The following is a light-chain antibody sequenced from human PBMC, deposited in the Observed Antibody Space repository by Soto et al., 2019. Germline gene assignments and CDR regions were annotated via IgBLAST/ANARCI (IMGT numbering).Light chain of an antibody. V-gene: IGLV1-44*01. Sequence: QSVLTQPPSASGTPGQRVTISCSGSSSNIGSQTVNWYQQVPGTAPKLLMYSNDQRPSGVPDRFSGSKSGTSASLAISGLQSEDEADYHCAAWDDSLDGVVFGGGTQLTVL. J-gene: IGLJ2*01. CDR2: SND. CDR3: AAWDDSLDGVV. CDR1: SSNIGSQT.